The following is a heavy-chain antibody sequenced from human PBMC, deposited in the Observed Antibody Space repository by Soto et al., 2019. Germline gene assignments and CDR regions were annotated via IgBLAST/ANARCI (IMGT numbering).Heavy chain of an antibody. CDR1: GFTFSSYA. CDR2: ISGSGGST. J-gene: IGHJ6*02. Sequence: GGSLILSCAASGFTFSSYAMSWVRQAPGKGLEWVSAISGSGGSTYYADSVKGRFTISRDNSKNTLYLQMNSLRAEDTAVYYCAKDYDIVVVPAAMFYGMDVWGQGTTVTVSS. V-gene: IGHV3-23*01. CDR3: AKDYDIVVVPAAMFYGMDV. D-gene: IGHD2-2*01.